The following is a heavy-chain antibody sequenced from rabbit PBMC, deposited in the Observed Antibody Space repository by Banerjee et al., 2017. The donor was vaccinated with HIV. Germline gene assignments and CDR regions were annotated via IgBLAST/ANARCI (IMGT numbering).Heavy chain of an antibody. CDR3: TTELTGNVNF. D-gene: IGHD7-1*01. V-gene: IGHV1S45*01. CDR1: GFSFSNKYV. Sequence: QEQLVESGGGLVTLGGSLKLTCTASGFSFSNKYVMCWVRQAPGKRLEWIACINTSSGNTVYASWAKGRFTISRTSSTTVTLQMTSLTAADTATYFCTTELTGNVNFWGPGTLVTVS. CDR2: INTSSGNT. J-gene: IGHJ4*02.